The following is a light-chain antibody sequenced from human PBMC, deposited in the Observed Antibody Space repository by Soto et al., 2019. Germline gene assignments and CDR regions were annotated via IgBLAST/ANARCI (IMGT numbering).Light chain of an antibody. J-gene: IGKJ2*01. CDR3: QQYNTYPVT. V-gene: IGKV1-5*03. CDR2: KAS. Sequence: DIQMTQSPSTLSASVGVRVTITCRASRSISSWLAWYQQKPGKAPKLLIYKASSLESGVPSRFSGSESGTEFTLTISSLQPDDFATYYCQQYNTYPVTFGQGTKLEIK. CDR1: RSISSW.